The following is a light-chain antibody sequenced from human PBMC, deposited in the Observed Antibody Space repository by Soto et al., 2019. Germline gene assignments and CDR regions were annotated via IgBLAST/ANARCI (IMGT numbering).Light chain of an antibody. Sequence: DIQMTQSPSSLSASVGDRVTITCRASQGISNYLAWYQQKPGKVPKLLIYAASTLQSGVPSRFSGSGSGTDCTLTISSLQPEDVAAYYCQKYRCGPLITFGQGTRLEIK. CDR3: QKYRCGPLIT. J-gene: IGKJ5*01. CDR2: AAS. CDR1: QGISNY. V-gene: IGKV1-27*01.